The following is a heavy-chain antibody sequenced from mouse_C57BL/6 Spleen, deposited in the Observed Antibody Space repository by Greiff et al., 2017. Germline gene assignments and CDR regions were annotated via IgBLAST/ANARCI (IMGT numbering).Heavy chain of an antibody. CDR3: ARRGGYLDY. V-gene: IGHV1-55*01. J-gene: IGHJ2*01. Sequence: LQESGAELVKPGASVKMSCKASGYTFTSYWITWVKQRPGQGLEWIGDIYPGSGSTNYNEKFKSKATLTGDTSSSTACIQLSSLTSEDSAVYYCARRGGYLDYWGQGTTLTVSS. D-gene: IGHD1-1*02. CDR1: GYTFTSYW. CDR2: IYPGSGST.